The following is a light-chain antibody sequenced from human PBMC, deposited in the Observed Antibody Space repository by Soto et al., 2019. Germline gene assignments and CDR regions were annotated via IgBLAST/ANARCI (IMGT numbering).Light chain of an antibody. J-gene: IGKJ1*01. CDR3: QQYGSSRT. V-gene: IGKV3-20*01. Sequence: EIVLTQSPGTLSLSPGERATLSYRPSQSVISSYLAWYQQKPGQAPRLLIYGASSRATGIPDRFSGSGSGTDFTLTISRLEPEDFAVYYCQQYGSSRTFGQGT. CDR1: QSVISSY. CDR2: GAS.